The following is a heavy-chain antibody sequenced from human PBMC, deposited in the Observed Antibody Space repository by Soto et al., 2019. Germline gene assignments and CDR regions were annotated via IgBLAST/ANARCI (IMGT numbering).Heavy chain of an antibody. J-gene: IGHJ4*02. D-gene: IGHD3-9*01. CDR3: ARIKPATASSTGYFDY. Sequence: SETLSLTCTVSGVSISSGGYYLSWIRQHPGKGLEWIGYIYNSGSAYYNPSLKSRVTVSLDTSKNQFSLRLISVTAADTAVYYCARIKPATASSTGYFDYWGQETLVTVSS. CDR2: IYNSGSA. V-gene: IGHV4-31*03. CDR1: GVSISSGGYY.